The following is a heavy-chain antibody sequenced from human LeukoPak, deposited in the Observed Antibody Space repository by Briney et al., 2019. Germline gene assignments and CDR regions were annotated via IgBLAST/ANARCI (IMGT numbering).Heavy chain of an antibody. CDR2: ISSSSSYI. J-gene: IGHJ4*02. V-gene: IGHV3-21*01. D-gene: IGHD6-6*01. CDR1: GFTFSSYS. Sequence: GGSLRLSCAASGFTFSSYSMNWVRQAPGKGLEWVSSISSSSSYIYYADSVKGRFTISGDNAKNSLYLQMNSLRAEDTAVYYCAALSSSRPFDYWGQGTLVTVSS. CDR3: AALSSSRPFDY.